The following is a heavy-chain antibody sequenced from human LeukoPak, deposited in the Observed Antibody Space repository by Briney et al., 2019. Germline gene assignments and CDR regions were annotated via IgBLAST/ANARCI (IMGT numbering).Heavy chain of an antibody. Sequence: KPSETLSLTCTVSGGSISSSSYYWGWIRQPPGKGLEWIGYIYYSGSTYYNPSLKSRVTISVDTSKNQFSLKLSSVTAADTAVYYCAREHDFWSGLGMDVWGKGTTVTVSS. D-gene: IGHD3-3*01. CDR2: IYYSGST. V-gene: IGHV4-30-4*08. CDR1: GGSISSSSYY. J-gene: IGHJ6*04. CDR3: AREHDFWSGLGMDV.